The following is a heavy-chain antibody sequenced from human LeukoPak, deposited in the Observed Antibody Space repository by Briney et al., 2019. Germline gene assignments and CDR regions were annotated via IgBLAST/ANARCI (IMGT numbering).Heavy chain of an antibody. CDR2: IYYSGST. V-gene: IGHV4-59*08. D-gene: IGHD3-10*01. CDR3: ARTYMVRGAPYYFDY. CDR1: GGSISSYY. Sequence: PSETLSLTCTVSGGSISSYYWSWIRQPPGKGLEWIGYIYYSGSTNYNPSLKSRVTISVDTSKNQFSLKLSSVTAADTAVYYCARTYMVRGAPYYFDYWGQGTLVTVSS. J-gene: IGHJ4*02.